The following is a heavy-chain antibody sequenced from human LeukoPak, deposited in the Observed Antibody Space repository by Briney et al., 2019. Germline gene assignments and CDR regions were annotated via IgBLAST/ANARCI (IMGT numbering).Heavy chain of an antibody. CDR3: ARVVTIFGVVVMDV. CDR2: IYYSGST. Sequence: SETLSLTCTVSGGPISSYYWSWIRQPPGKGLEWIGYIYYSGSTNYNPSLKSRVTTSVDTSKNQFSLKLSSVTAADTAVYYCARVVTIFGVVVMDVWGKGTTVTVSS. V-gene: IGHV4-59*01. CDR1: GGPISSYY. D-gene: IGHD3-3*01. J-gene: IGHJ6*04.